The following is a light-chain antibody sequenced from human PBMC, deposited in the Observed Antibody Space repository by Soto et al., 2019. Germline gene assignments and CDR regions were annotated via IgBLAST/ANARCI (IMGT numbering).Light chain of an antibody. V-gene: IGKV1-5*03. CDR3: QQYDSYSAT. Sequence: DIQMTQSPSTLSASLGDRVTITCRASRSISSWVAWYQQKPGKAPKLLIYKASTLESGVSSRFTGSGSGTEFTLTINSLQPDDFATYYCQQYDSYSATFGQGTKV. CDR1: RSISSW. J-gene: IGKJ1*01. CDR2: KAS.